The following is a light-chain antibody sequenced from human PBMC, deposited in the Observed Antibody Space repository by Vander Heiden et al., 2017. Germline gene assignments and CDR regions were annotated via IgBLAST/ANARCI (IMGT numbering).Light chain of an antibody. J-gene: IGKJ2*01. V-gene: IGKV3-15*01. CDR3: QQYNNWPPYT. CDR2: GAS. Sequence: VVTQSPAPLSASPGARATLSCRASQSVSSNLAWYQQKPGQAPRLLIYGASTRATGIPARYSGSGSGREFPLTISSLQSEDFAVYCCQQYNNWPPYTFGQGTKLEIK. CDR1: QSVSSN.